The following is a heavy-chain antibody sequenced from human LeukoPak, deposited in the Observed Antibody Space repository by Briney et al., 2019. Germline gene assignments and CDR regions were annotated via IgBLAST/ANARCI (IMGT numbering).Heavy chain of an antibody. D-gene: IGHD1-20*01. J-gene: IGHJ4*02. Sequence: GGSLRLSCAASGFTFSSYWMNWARQAPGKGLEWVASINHNGNVNYYVDSVKGRFTISRDNAKNSLYLQMNSLRAGDTAVYYCARRRYNWNAIDYWGQGTLVTVSS. CDR1: GFTFSSYW. V-gene: IGHV3-7*03. CDR2: INHNGNVN. CDR3: ARRRYNWNAIDY.